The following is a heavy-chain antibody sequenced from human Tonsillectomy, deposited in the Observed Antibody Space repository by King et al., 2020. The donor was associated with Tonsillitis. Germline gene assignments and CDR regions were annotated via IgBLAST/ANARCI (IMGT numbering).Heavy chain of an antibody. Sequence: QLVQSGAEVKKPGSSVKVSCKASGGTFSSYAISWVRQAPGQGLEWMGGIIPIFGTANYAQKFQGRVTITADESTSTAYMELSSLRSEDTAVYYCARSLGPDYYYSSCYYYWYFDLWGRDTVVTVS. D-gene: IGHD3-22*01. V-gene: IGHV1-69*01. J-gene: IGHJ2*01. CDR3: ARSLGPDYYYSSCYYYWYFDL. CDR1: GGTFSSYA. CDR2: IIPIFGTA.